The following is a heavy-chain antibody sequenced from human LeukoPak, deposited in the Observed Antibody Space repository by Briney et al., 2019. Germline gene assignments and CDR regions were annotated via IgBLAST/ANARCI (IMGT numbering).Heavy chain of an antibody. CDR3: ARDLREYSSNWFDP. J-gene: IGHJ5*02. Sequence: SVKVSCKASGGTFSSYAISWVRQAPGQGLEWMGGIIPIFGTANYAQKFQGRVTITTDESTSTAYMELSSLRSEDTAVYYCARDLREYSSNWFDPWGQGTLVTVSS. CDR1: GGTFSSYA. V-gene: IGHV1-69*05. CDR2: IIPIFGTA. D-gene: IGHD6-6*01.